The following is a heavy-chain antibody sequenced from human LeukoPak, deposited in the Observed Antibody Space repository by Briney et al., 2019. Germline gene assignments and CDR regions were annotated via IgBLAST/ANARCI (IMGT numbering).Heavy chain of an antibody. CDR2: INEYGTTK. V-gene: IGHV3-7*01. Sequence: GGSLRLSCAASGFTFSTYAMSWVRQAPGKGLEWVANINEYGTTKYYMDSVKGRFTISRDNAKNSLYLQMNSLRAEDSAVYYCSRDSVKKDDYWGQGTLVTVSS. D-gene: IGHD3-10*01. J-gene: IGHJ4*02. CDR3: SRDSVKKDDY. CDR1: GFTFSTYA.